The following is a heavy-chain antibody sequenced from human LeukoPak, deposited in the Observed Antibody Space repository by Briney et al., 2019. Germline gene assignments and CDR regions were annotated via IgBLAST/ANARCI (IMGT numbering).Heavy chain of an antibody. Sequence: SETLSLTCAVYGGSFSGYYWSWIRQPPGKGLEWIGEINHSGSTNYNPSLKSRVTISVDTSKNQFSLKLSSVTAADTAVYYCARGGRGGLYYDYWGQGTLGTVSS. CDR2: INHSGST. CDR3: ARGGRGGLYYDY. D-gene: IGHD1-14*01. CDR1: GGSFSGYY. J-gene: IGHJ4*02. V-gene: IGHV4-34*01.